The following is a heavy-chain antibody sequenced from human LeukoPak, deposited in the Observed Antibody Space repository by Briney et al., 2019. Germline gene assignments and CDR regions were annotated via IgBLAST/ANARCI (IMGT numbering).Heavy chain of an antibody. CDR3: ASGYYYDSSGSNAFDI. D-gene: IGHD3-22*01. J-gene: IGHJ3*02. V-gene: IGHV3-21*01. Sequence: GGSLRLSCAASGFTFSSYSMNWVRQASGKGLEWVSSISSSSYIYYADSVKGRFTISRDNAKNSLYLQMNSLRAEDTAVYYCASGYYYDSSGSNAFDIWGQGTMVTVSS. CDR1: GFTFSSYS. CDR2: ISSSSYI.